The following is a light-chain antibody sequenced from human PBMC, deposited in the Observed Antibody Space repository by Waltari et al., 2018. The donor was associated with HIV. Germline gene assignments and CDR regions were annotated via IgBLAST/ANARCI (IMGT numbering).Light chain of an antibody. Sequence: QSALTQPASVSGSPRQSITISCTGISSDVDYYNYDCWYQQHPGKAPKLMIYDVTHRPSGVSNRFSGSKSGNTASLTISGLQAEDEADYYCSSYTSSSWVFGGGTKLTVL. CDR3: SSYTSSSWV. CDR2: DVT. CDR1: SSDVDYYNY. V-gene: IGLV2-14*03. J-gene: IGLJ3*02.